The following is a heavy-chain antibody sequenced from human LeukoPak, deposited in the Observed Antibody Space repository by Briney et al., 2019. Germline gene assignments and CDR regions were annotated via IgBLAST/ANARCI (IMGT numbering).Heavy chain of an antibody. CDR1: GGSISSSSYY. CDR3: AREKITFGGVIVSPFDY. V-gene: IGHV4-39*07. CDR2: IYYSGST. Sequence: SETLSLTCTVSGGSISSSSYYWGWIRQPPGKGLEWIGSIYYSGSTYYNPSLKSRVTISVDTSKNQFSLKLSSVTAADTAVYYCAREKITFGGVIVSPFDYWGQGTLVTVSS. D-gene: IGHD3-16*02. J-gene: IGHJ4*02.